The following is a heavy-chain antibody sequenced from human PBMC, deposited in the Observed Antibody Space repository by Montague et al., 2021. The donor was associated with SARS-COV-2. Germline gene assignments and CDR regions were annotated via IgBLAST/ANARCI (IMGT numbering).Heavy chain of an antibody. CDR3: ARDIRDYVLREFDF. Sequence: SLRLSCAASGFTFSNHWMSWVRQAPGKGLEWVANIKQDGSEKYYXDSXQGRFTVSRDNAKNSLYLQMSSLRAEDTAVYYCARDIRDYVLREFDFWGQGTLVYVSS. J-gene: IGHJ4*02. V-gene: IGHV3-7*01. CDR1: GFTFSNHW. D-gene: IGHD3-16*01. CDR2: IKQDGSEK.